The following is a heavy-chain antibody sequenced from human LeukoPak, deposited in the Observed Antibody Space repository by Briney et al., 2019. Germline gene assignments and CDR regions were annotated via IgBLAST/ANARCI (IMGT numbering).Heavy chain of an antibody. CDR3: AKGRQQLVRYYYYYGMDV. CDR1: GFTFSNYW. D-gene: IGHD6-13*01. V-gene: IGHV3-7*01. Sequence: GGSLRLSCAASGFTFSNYWMTWVRQAPGKGLEWVARINQDGSEEHYMDSVKARFTISRDNAKNSLSLQMNSLRAEDTAVYYCAKGRQQLVRYYYYYGMDVWGQGTTVTVSS. J-gene: IGHJ6*02. CDR2: INQDGSEE.